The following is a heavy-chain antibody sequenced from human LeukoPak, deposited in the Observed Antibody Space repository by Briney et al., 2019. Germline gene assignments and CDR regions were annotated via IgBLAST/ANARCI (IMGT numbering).Heavy chain of an antibody. CDR3: ARDLSGVTGYTYGRGIDY. CDR2: IKKDGSEK. D-gene: IGHD5-18*01. CDR1: GFTFSSYW. Sequence: GGSLRLSCAASGFTFSSYWMSWVRQAPGKGLEWVANIKKDGSEKYYVDAVKGRFTISRDNAKTSLYLQMNSLRAEDTAVYYCARDLSGVTGYTYGRGIDYWGQGTLVTVSS. V-gene: IGHV3-7*01. J-gene: IGHJ4*02.